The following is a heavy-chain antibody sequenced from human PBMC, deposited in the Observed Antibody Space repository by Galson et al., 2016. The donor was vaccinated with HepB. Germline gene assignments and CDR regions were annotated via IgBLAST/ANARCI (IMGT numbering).Heavy chain of an antibody. CDR1: GFTFSSNA. CDR3: TKGGRVTATQEYYFDY. J-gene: IGHJ4*02. CDR2: ISGTGSAT. Sequence: SLRLSCAASGFTFSSNAMSWVRQAPGKGLEWVSGISGTGSATYYADAVTGRFTISRANSKNTLYLQMNSLRAEDTGLYYCTKGGRVTATQEYYFDYWGQGTLVTVSS. V-gene: IGHV3-23*01. D-gene: IGHD2-21*02.